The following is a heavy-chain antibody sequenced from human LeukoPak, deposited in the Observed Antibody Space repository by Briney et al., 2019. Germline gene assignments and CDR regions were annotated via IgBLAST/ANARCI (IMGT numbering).Heavy chain of an antibody. CDR1: GFTFSTYT. J-gene: IGHJ4*02. Sequence: GGSLRLSCAASGFTFSTYTMFWLRQAPGKGLEWVTFISSDGSNEDYADSVKGRFTISRDNSKNTLYLQMTSLRTEDTAVYYCATPREGNSRDFDYWGQGTLVTVSS. V-gene: IGHV3-30-3*01. CDR3: ATPREGNSRDFDY. D-gene: IGHD3-10*01. CDR2: ISSDGSNE.